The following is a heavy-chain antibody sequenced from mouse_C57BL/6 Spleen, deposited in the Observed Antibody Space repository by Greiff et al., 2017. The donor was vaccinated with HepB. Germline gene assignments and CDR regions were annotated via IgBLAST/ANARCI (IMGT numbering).Heavy chain of an antibody. CDR3: ARGWDWGYYGSSYQYYFDY. D-gene: IGHD1-1*01. V-gene: IGHV1-53*01. CDR1: GYTFTSYW. Sequence: VQLQQPGTELVKPGASVKLSCKASGYTFTSYWMHWVKQRPGQGLEWIGNINPSNGGTNYNEKFKSKATLTVDKSSSTAYMQLSSLTSEDSAVYYCARGWDWGYYGSSYQYYFDYWGQGTTLTVSS. J-gene: IGHJ2*01. CDR2: INPSNGGT.